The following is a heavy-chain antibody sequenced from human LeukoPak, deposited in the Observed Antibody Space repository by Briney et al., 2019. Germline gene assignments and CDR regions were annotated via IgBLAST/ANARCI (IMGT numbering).Heavy chain of an antibody. Sequence: PGGSLRLSCAASGFTFSCYWMHWVRQAPGKGLEWVSRLNGDGTSTYYADSVKGRFTISRDNAKNTLYLQMNSLRAEDTAVYYCARDSRYSMEVWGQGTTVTVSS. CDR1: GFTFSCYW. CDR3: ARDSRYSMEV. V-gene: IGHV3-74*01. CDR2: LNGDGTST. J-gene: IGHJ6*02.